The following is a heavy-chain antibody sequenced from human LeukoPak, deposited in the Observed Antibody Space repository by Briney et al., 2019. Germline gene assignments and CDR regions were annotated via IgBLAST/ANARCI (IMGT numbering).Heavy chain of an antibody. CDR1: GGTFSSYA. V-gene: IGHV1-69*13. D-gene: IGHD3-3*01. J-gene: IGHJ6*02. CDR2: IIPIFGTA. CDR3: ARTTELLRFLEWLSSNYYYYGMDV. Sequence: ASVTVSCKASGGTFSSYAISWVRQAPGQGLEWMGGIIPIFGTANYAQKFQGRVTITADESTSTAYMELSSLRSEDTAVYYCARTTELLRFLEWLSSNYYYYGMDVWGQGTTVTVSS.